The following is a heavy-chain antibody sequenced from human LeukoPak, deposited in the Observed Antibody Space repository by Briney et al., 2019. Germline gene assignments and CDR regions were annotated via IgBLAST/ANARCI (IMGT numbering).Heavy chain of an antibody. Sequence: PGGSLRLSCAASGFTFSDYYMNWIRQAPGKGLEWVSYISITGSTTYYADSVKGRFTISRDNAKNSLYLQMNSLRAEDTAVYYCAKNPSITMIVVVMTVTWGQGTLVTVSS. V-gene: IGHV3-11*01. CDR1: GFTFSDYY. J-gene: IGHJ5*02. CDR2: ISITGSTT. CDR3: AKNPSITMIVVVMTVT. D-gene: IGHD3-22*01.